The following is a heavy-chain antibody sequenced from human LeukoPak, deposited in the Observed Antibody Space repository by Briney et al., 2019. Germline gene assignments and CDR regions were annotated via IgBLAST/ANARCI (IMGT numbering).Heavy chain of an antibody. Sequence: ASVKVSCKASGYTFTGYYMHWVRQAPGQGLEWMGWINPNSGGTNYAQKFQGRVTMTRDTSISTAYMELSRLRFDDTAVYYCARGMGYSGYEENWFDPWGQGTLVTVSS. CDR3: ARGMGYSGYEENWFDP. CDR2: INPNSGGT. D-gene: IGHD5-12*01. J-gene: IGHJ5*02. CDR1: GYTFTGYY. V-gene: IGHV1-2*02.